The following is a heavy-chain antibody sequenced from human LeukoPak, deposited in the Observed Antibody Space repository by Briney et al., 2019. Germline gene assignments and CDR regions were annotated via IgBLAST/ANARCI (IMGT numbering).Heavy chain of an antibody. CDR2: IYYSGST. CDR1: GGSISSSSYY. V-gene: IGHV4-39*01. D-gene: IGHD3-22*01. CDR3: ARQGPNDTYYYDSSGYYDAFDI. Sequence: PSETLSLTCTVSGGSISSSSYYWGWIRQPPGKGLEWIGSIYYSGSTYYNPSLKSRVTISVDTSKNQFSLKLSSVTAADTAVYYCARQGPNDTYYYDSSGYYDAFDIWGQGIMVTVSS. J-gene: IGHJ3*02.